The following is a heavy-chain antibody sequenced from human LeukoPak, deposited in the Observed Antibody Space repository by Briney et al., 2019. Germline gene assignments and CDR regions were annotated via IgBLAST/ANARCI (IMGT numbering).Heavy chain of an antibody. CDR2: ISSSGSTI. V-gene: IGHV3-11*04. Sequence: PGGSLRLSCAASGFTFSDYYMSWIRQAPGKGLEWVSYISSSGSTIYYADSVKGRFTISRENAKNSLYLQMNSLRAGDTAVYYCARGNTAGTGYYYYGMDVWGQGTTVTVSS. D-gene: IGHD5-18*01. J-gene: IGHJ6*02. CDR3: ARGNTAGTGYYYYGMDV. CDR1: GFTFSDYY.